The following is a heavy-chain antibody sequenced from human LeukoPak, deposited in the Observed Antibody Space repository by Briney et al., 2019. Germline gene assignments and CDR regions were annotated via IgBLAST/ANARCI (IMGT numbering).Heavy chain of an antibody. CDR2: IYHGGSS. Sequence: SETLSLTCTVSGYFISSGYYWGWIRQPPGKGLEWIGGIYHGGSSYYNPSLNSRVTISLDTSKNQFSLNLNSVTVADTAVYYCARDLKLCNNSNCSPGWFDPWGQGTLVTVSS. V-gene: IGHV4-38-2*02. CDR1: GYFISSGYY. D-gene: IGHD2-2*01. CDR3: ARDLKLCNNSNCSPGWFDP. J-gene: IGHJ5*02.